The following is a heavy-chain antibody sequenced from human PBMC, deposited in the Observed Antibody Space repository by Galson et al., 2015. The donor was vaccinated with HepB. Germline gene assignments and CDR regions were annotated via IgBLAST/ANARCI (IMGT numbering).Heavy chain of an antibody. CDR1: GGSISTTTYL. CDR3: ARHLYGGNDYFDY. Sequence: ETLSLTCTVSGGSISTTTYLWGWIRQPPGKGLEWIGSIYYSGSTYYNPSLKSRVTISVDTSENKFSLKLSSVTAADTAVFYCARHLYGGNDYFDYWGQGTLVTVSS. J-gene: IGHJ4*02. CDR2: IYYSGST. D-gene: IGHD5-12*01. V-gene: IGHV4-39*01.